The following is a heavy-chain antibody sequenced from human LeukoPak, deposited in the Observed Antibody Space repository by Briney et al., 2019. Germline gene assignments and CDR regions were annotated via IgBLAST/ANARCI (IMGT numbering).Heavy chain of an antibody. D-gene: IGHD3-10*01. CDR2: INLSGSS. CDR3: ARGGEGYYYGSASQDY. V-gene: IGHV4-34*01. J-gene: IGHJ4*02. Sequence: SETLSLTCAVYGGSFGDHYWSWIRQPPGKGLEWIGEINLSGSSNYNPSLKSRVTISVDTSKNQLSLKLSSVTAADTAVYYCARGGEGYYYGSASQDYWGQGTLVTVSS. CDR1: GGSFGDHY.